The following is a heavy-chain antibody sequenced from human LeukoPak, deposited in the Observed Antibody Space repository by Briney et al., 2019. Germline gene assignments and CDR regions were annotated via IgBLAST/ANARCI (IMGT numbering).Heavy chain of an antibody. CDR1: GFTFSSYG. CDR3: AKDGGVAVAGDPDYYYGMDV. CDR2: ISYDGSNK. J-gene: IGHJ6*02. V-gene: IGHV3-30*18. Sequence: GGSLRLSCAASGFTFSSYGMHWVRQAPGKGLEWVAVISYDGSNKYYADSVKGRFTISRDNSKSTLYLQMNSLRAEDTAVYYCAKDGGVAVAGDPDYYYGMDVWGQGTTVTVSS. D-gene: IGHD6-19*01.